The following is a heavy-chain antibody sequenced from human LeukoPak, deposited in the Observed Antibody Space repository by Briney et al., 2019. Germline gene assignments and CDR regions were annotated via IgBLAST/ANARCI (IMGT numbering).Heavy chain of an antibody. CDR2: INHSGST. V-gene: IGHV4-34*01. Sequence: PSETLSLICAVYGGSFSGYYWSWIRQPPGKGLEWIGEINHSGSTNYNPSLKSRVTISVDTSKNQFSLKLSSVTAADTAVYYCAILNYGDSDRYFDYWGQGTLVTISS. CDR1: GGSFSGYY. CDR3: AILNYGDSDRYFDY. D-gene: IGHD4-17*01. J-gene: IGHJ4*02.